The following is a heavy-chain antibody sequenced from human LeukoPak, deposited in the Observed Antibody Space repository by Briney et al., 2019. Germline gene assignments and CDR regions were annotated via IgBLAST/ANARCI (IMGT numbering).Heavy chain of an antibody. CDR2: INPNSGGT. D-gene: IGHD4-23*01. CDR3: ARDRELRWDFDY. V-gene: IGHV1-2*02. CDR1: GYTFTGYY. Sequence: ASVKVSCKASGYTFTGYYMHWVRQAPGQGLEWMGWINPNSGGTNYAQKFQGRVTMTGDTSISTAYMELSRLRSDDTAVYYCARDRELRWDFDYWGQGTLVTVSS. J-gene: IGHJ4*02.